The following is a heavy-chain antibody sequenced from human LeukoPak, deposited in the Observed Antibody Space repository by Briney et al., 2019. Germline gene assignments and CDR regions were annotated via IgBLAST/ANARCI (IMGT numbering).Heavy chain of an antibody. CDR2: ISWDGGST. CDR3: AKDIRYCSGGSCYNYYYGMDV. J-gene: IGHJ6*02. CDR1: GFTFDDYT. V-gene: IGHV3-43*01. Sequence: GGSLRLSCAASGFTFDDYTMHWARQAPGKGLEWVSLISWDGGSTYYADSVKGRFTISRDNSKNSLYLQMNSLRTEDTALYYCAKDIRYCSGGSCYNYYYGMDVWGQGTTVTVSS. D-gene: IGHD2-15*01.